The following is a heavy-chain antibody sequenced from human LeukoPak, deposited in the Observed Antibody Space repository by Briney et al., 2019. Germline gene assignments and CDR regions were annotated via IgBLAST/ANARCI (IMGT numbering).Heavy chain of an antibody. D-gene: IGHD4-23*01. J-gene: IGHJ4*02. Sequence: GGSLRLSCAASGFTFDDYTMHWVRQAPGKGLEWVSLISWDGGSTYYADSVKGRFTISRDNSKNSLYLQMNSLRAEDTAVYYCAKGSARRWFWYFDYWGQGTLVTVSS. CDR2: ISWDGGST. V-gene: IGHV3-43*01. CDR3: AKGSARRWFWYFDY. CDR1: GFTFDDYT.